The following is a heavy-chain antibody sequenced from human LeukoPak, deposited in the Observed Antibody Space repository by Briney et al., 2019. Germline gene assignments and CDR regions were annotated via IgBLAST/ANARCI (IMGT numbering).Heavy chain of an antibody. CDR3: ARGKGDILTGYYFDY. V-gene: IGHV5-51*01. CDR2: IYPGDSDT. CDR1: GYSFTSYW. Sequence: HGESLKISCKGSGYSFTSYWIGWVRQMPGKGLEWMGIIYPGDSDTRYSPSFQGQVTISADKSIGTAYLQWSSLKASDTAMYYCARGKGDILTGYYFDYWGQGTLVTVSS. D-gene: IGHD3-9*01. J-gene: IGHJ4*02.